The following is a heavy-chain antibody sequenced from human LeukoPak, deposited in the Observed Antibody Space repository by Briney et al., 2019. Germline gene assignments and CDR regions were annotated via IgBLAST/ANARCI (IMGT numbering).Heavy chain of an antibody. CDR2: MNPNSGNT. J-gene: IGHJ5*02. CDR1: GYTFTSYD. Sequence: ASVMASCKASGYTFTSYDINWVRQATGPGLEWMGWMNPNSGNTGYAQKFQGRVTMTRNTSISTAYMELSSLRSEDTAVYYCARVAVAGTGVDEYNWFDPWGQGTLVTVSS. V-gene: IGHV1-8*01. CDR3: ARVAVAGTGVDEYNWFDP. D-gene: IGHD6-19*01.